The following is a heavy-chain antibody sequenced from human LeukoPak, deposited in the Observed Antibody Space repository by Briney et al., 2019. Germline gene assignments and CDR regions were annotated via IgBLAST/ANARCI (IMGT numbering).Heavy chain of an antibody. CDR2: MYYSGIT. Sequence: SETLSLTWTVSGGSISSYYWSWIRQPPGKGLKWIGYMYYSGITNYNPSLKSRVTISVDTSKNQFSLQLSSVTAADTAVYYCAREGLLCGGDCYRDAFDTWGQGTMVTVSS. D-gene: IGHD2-21*02. CDR3: AREGLLCGGDCYRDAFDT. J-gene: IGHJ3*02. V-gene: IGHV4-59*01. CDR1: GGSISSYY.